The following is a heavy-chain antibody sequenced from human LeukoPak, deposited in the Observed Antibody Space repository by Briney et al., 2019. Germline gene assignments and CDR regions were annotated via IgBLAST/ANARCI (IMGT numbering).Heavy chain of an antibody. CDR2: ISAYNGYT. CDR3: ARGGYCSGGSCYALGPFDY. V-gene: IGHV1-18*01. J-gene: IGHJ4*02. CDR1: GDSFTSYG. D-gene: IGHD2-15*01. Sequence: GASAKVSCKASGDSFTSYGISWVRHALGQGLEWMGWISAYNGYTNYEQKLQGRVTMTTDTSTSTAYMELRSLRSDDTAVYYCARGGYCSGGSCYALGPFDYWGQGTLVTVSS.